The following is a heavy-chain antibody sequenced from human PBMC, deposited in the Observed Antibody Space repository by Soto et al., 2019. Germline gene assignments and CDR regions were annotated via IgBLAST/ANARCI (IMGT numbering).Heavy chain of an antibody. CDR2: IYPGDSDT. V-gene: IGHV5-51*01. CDR3: ARQANYGMDV. J-gene: IGHJ6*02. Sequence: VESLKLSCTVSVYISTSYWIGCLRQMPGKGLEWMGIIYPGDSDTRYSPSFQGQVTISADKSISTAYLQWSSLKASDTAMYYCARQANYGMDVWGQGTTVTVSS. CDR1: VYISTSYW.